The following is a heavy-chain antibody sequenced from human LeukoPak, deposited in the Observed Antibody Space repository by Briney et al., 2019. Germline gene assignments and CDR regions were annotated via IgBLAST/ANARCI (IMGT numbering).Heavy chain of an antibody. D-gene: IGHD2-21*02. V-gene: IGHV4-61*02. J-gene: IGHJ1*01. CDR1: GGSISSGSYY. CDR2: IYTSGST. Sequence: SQTLSLTCTVSGGSISSGSYYWSWIRQPAGKGLEWIGRIYTSGSTNYNPSLKSRVTISVDTSKNQFSLKLSSVTAADTAVYYCARAGDSEYFQHWGQGTLVTVSS. CDR3: ARAGDSEYFQH.